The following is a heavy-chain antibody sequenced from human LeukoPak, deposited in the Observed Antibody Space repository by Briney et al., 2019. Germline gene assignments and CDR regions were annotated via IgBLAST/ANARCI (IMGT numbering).Heavy chain of an antibody. V-gene: IGHV3-49*03. J-gene: IGHJ3*02. CDR1: GFTFGAYA. CDR2: IRSKAYGGTT. CDR3: TRAIAVADDAFDI. Sequence: PGGSLRLSCTASGFTFGAYAMSWFRQAPGKGLEWVGFIRSKAYGGTTEYAASVKGRFTISRDDSTSIAYLQMNSLKTEDTAVYYCTRAIAVADDAFDIWGQGTMFTVSS. D-gene: IGHD6-19*01.